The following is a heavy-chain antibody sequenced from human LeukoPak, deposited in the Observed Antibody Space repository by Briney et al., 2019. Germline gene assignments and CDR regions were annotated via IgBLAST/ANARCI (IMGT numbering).Heavy chain of an antibody. CDR3: ARVEDGYNFPVDY. D-gene: IGHD5-24*01. CDR1: GFTFDDYA. V-gene: IGHV3-74*01. J-gene: IGHJ4*02. CDR2: INSDGSET. Sequence: PGGSLRLSCAASGFTFDDYAMHWVRQAPGKGLVWVARINSDGSETNYADSVKGRFTISRDNAENTLYLQMNSLRAEDTAVYYCARVEDGYNFPVDYWGQGTLVTVSS.